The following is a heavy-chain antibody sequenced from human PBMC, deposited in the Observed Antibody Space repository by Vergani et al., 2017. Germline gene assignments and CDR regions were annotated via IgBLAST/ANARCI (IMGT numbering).Heavy chain of an antibody. CDR1: GGSISSGSYY. CDR2: IYTSGST. Sequence: QVQLQESGPGLVKPSQTLSLTCAVSGGSISSGSYYWSWIRQPAGKGLEWIGRIYTSGSTNYNPSLKSRVTISVDTSKNQFSLKLTSVTAADTAVYYCARNQQPLHMRCGELTYNWFDPWGQGTLVTVSS. J-gene: IGHJ5*02. D-gene: IGHD3-10*01. V-gene: IGHV4-61*02. CDR3: ARNQQPLHMRCGELTYNWFDP.